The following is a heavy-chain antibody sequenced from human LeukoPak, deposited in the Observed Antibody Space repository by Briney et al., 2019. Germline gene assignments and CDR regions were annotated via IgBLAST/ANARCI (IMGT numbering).Heavy chain of an antibody. CDR2: INTNTGNP. V-gene: IGHV7-4-1*02. CDR1: GYTFTTYA. J-gene: IGHJ6*02. CDR3: VRNYYHGMDV. Sequence: ASVKVSCKASGYTFTTYAMNWVRQAPGQGLEWMAWINTNTGNPTYAQGFTGRFVFSLDTSVSTAYLQISSLKAEDTAVYYCVRNYYHGMDVWGQRTTVTVSS.